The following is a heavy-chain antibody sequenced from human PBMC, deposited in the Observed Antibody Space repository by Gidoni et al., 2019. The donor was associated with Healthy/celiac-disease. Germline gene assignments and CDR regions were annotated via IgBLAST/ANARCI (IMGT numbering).Heavy chain of an antibody. CDR1: GGSFSGYY. Sequence: QVQLQQWGAGLLKPSETLSLTCAVYGGSFSGYYWSWIRQHPGKGLEWIGEINHSGSTNYNPSLKSRVTISVDTSKNQFSLKLSSVTAADTAVYYCARGLRIPPAYYYGSGSLWYFDLWGRGTLVTVSS. J-gene: IGHJ2*01. D-gene: IGHD3-10*01. CDR2: INHSGST. V-gene: IGHV4-34*01. CDR3: ARGLRIPPAYYYGSGSLWYFDL.